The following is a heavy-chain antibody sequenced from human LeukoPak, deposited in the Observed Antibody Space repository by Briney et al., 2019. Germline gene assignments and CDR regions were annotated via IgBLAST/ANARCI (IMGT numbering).Heavy chain of an antibody. D-gene: IGHD3-10*01. CDR3: ARDGFGSRGAFDI. CDR1: GVAVSSNY. Sequence: GGSLRLSCAASGVAVSSNYISWVRRAPRKGLDWVSVIYRGGNTFYADSVKGRFTISRDNSQNTLHLQMDSLRVEDTAVYYCARDGFGSRGAFDIWGQGTMVTVSS. CDR2: IYRGGNT. V-gene: IGHV3-53*01. J-gene: IGHJ3*02.